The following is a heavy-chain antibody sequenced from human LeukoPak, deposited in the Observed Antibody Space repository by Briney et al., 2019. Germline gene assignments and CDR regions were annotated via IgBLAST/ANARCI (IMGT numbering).Heavy chain of an antibody. CDR3: ASGGHMDF. Sequence: GGPLRLSCVTSGLTFSKFWMSWARQAPGKGRKWVANIHEDGGEEHDVDSVSDRFTISRDNTKHSLYLQMSSLRVEDTAVYYCASGGHMDFWGKGTTVTVSS. V-gene: IGHV3-7*01. CDR1: GLTFSKFW. D-gene: IGHD3-10*01. CDR2: IHEDGGEE. J-gene: IGHJ6*03.